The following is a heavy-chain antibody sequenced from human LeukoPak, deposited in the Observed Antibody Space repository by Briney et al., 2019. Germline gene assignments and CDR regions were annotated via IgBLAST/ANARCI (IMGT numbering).Heavy chain of an antibody. Sequence: SETLSLTCTVSGYSISSGYYWGWIRQPPGKGLEWIGSIYHSGSTYYNPSLKSRVTISVDTSKNQFSLKLSSVTAADTAVYYCAGGFYDYGDHQFDYWGQGTLVTVSS. V-gene: IGHV4-38-2*02. CDR3: AGGFYDYGDHQFDY. D-gene: IGHD4-17*01. CDR2: IYHSGST. J-gene: IGHJ4*02. CDR1: GYSISSGYY.